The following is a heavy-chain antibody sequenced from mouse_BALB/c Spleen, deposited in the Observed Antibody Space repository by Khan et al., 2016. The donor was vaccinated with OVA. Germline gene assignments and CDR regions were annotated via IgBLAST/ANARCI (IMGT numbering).Heavy chain of an antibody. V-gene: IGHV5-4*02. CDR3: TRGYYGDPFAY. D-gene: IGHD2-13*01. Sequence: EVELVESGGGLVKPGGSLKLSCEASGFTFSDYYMHWVRQTPEKRLEWVATISDGGNYTYYPDSVKVRFTISRDDVKNNLYLRMSSLTSEDTAMYYCTRGYYGDPFAYWGQGTLVTVSA. CDR2: ISDGGNYT. J-gene: IGHJ3*01. CDR1: GFTFSDYY.